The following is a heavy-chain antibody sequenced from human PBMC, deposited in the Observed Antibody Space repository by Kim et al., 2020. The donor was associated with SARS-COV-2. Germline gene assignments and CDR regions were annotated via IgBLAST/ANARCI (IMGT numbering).Heavy chain of an antibody. CDR1: GGSVSSGSYY. CDR3: ARAAPSPEPFDY. J-gene: IGHJ4*02. Sequence: SETLSLTCTVSGGSVSSGSYYWSWIQQPPGKGLEWIGHIYYSGSTNYTTSLKSLVTISVDTSKNQFSLKLSSVTAAATAVYYCARAAPSPEPFDYCAQG. D-gene: IGHD1-1*01. V-gene: IGHV4-61*01. CDR2: IYYSGST.